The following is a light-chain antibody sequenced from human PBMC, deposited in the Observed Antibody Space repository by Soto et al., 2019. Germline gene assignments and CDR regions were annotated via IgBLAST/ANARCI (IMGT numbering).Light chain of an antibody. J-gene: IGLJ2*01. V-gene: IGLV4-69*01. CDR3: QTWGTGIHVV. CDR2: LNSDGSH. CDR1: SGHSSYA. Sequence: QLVLTQSPSAYASLGASVKLTCTLSSGHSSYAIAWHQQQPEKGPRYLMKLNSDGSHSKGDGIPDRFSGSSSGAERYLTISSLQSEDEADYYCQTWGTGIHVVFGGGTKLTVL.